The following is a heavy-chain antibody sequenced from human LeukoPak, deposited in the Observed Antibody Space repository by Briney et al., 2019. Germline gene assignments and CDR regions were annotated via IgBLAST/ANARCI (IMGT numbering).Heavy chain of an antibody. V-gene: IGHV1-46*01. J-gene: IGHJ4*02. CDR2: INPSGGST. Sequence: ASVKVSCKASGYTFTSYYMHWVRQAPGQGLEWMGIINPSGGSTSYAQKFQGRVTMTRDMSTSTVYMELSSLRSEDTAVYYCATGPYYYDSSGYYYVPYYFDYWGQGTLVTVSS. CDR3: ATGPYYYDSSGYYYVPYYFDY. D-gene: IGHD3-22*01. CDR1: GYTFTSYY.